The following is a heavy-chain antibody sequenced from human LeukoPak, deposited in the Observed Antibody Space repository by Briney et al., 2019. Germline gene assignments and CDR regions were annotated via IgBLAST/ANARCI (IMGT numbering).Heavy chain of an antibody. J-gene: IGHJ3*02. CDR2: ISYDGSSK. CDR1: GFTFSTYA. V-gene: IGHV3-30*04. CDR3: ARARSSYGYGDAFDI. Sequence: GGSLRLSCAASGFTFSTYAMHWVRQARGKGLEWVAVISYDGSSKYYADSVKGRFTISRDNSKNTLYLQMNSLRAEDTAVYYCARARSSYGYGDAFDIWAKGQWSPSLQ. D-gene: IGHD5-18*01.